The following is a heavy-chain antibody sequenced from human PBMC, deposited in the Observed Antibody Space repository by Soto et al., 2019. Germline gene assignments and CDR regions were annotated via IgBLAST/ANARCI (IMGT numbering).Heavy chain of an antibody. Sequence: ASVKVSGKTSGYTFTAYGLAWLRQAPGQRPEWMGWVSTNDANTNYAQKFQGRVTMTTDTSTTTTYMELRSLTSDDTAVYYCARELNTEASAFYSFAYWGQGTLVTVSS. D-gene: IGHD6-25*01. J-gene: IGHJ4*02. CDR1: GYTFTAYG. CDR3: ARELNTEASAFYSFAY. CDR2: VSTNDANT. V-gene: IGHV1-18*01.